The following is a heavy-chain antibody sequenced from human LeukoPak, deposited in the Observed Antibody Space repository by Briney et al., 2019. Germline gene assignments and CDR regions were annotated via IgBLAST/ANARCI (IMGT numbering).Heavy chain of an antibody. D-gene: IGHD1-14*01. CDR2: AYDGSRA. CDR3: TRYNNDHFDY. Sequence: GRSLRLSCAGSGFTFGGYGMHWFRQTPGKGLEWVAVAYDGSRAFYADSVKGRFTISRDNSKNTMSVRMDDLRAEDTAVYYCTRYNNDHFDYWGQGTLVTVSS. V-gene: IGHV3-33*01. CDR1: GFTFGGYG. J-gene: IGHJ4*02.